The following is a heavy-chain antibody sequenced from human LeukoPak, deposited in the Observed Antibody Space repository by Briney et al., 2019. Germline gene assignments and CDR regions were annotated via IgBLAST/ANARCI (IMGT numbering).Heavy chain of an antibody. CDR3: ARDLRAGSYDMAFDI. V-gene: IGHV1-24*01. CDR2: FDPEDGET. D-gene: IGHD1-26*01. J-gene: IGHJ3*02. Sequence: VASVKVSCKVSGYTLTELSMHWVRQAPGKGLEWMGGFDPEDGETIYAQKFQGRVTMTEDTSTDTAYMELSSLRSDDTAVYYCARDLRAGSYDMAFDIWGQGTMVTVSS. CDR1: GYTLTELS.